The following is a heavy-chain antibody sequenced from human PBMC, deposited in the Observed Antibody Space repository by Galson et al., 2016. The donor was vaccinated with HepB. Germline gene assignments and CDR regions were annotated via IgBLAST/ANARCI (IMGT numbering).Heavy chain of an antibody. CDR3: ARDLPDDSVEYFDVFDL. J-gene: IGHJ3*01. CDR2: ISTSGNSM. D-gene: IGHD4-17*01. V-gene: IGHV3-11*01. Sequence: SLRLSCAASGFTFSDYHMNWIRQAPGKGLEWISYISTSGNSMLYADSVRGRFSISRDNAKKSLYLQMTNLRAEDTAVYYCARDLPDDSVEYFDVFDLWGQGIMVTVSS. CDR1: GFTFSDYH.